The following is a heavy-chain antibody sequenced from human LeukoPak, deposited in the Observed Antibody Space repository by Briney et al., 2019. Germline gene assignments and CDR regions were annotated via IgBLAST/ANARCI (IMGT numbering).Heavy chain of an antibody. CDR3: ARCGGSCYSELFDY. V-gene: IGHV3-48*03. CDR2: ISSSGSTI. D-gene: IGHD2-15*01. Sequence: GGSLRLSCAASGFAFSSYEMNWVRQAPGKGLEWVSYISSSGSTIYYADSVKGRFTISRDNAKNSLYLQMNSLKTEDTAVYYCARCGGSCYSELFDYWGQGTLVTVSS. J-gene: IGHJ4*02. CDR1: GFAFSSYE.